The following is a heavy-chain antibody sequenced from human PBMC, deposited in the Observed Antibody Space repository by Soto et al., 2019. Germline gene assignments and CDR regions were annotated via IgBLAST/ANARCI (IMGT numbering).Heavy chain of an antibody. Sequence: TLSLTCAVSGGSISSYCWSLIRQSPGKGLEWIGYIYYSGGTYYNPSLKSRVTISVDTSKNQFSLELSSVTAADTAVYYCASIYDSSGYYYGNNWFDPWGQGTLVTVSS. CDR1: GGSISSYC. CDR3: ASIYDSSGYYYGNNWFDP. D-gene: IGHD3-22*01. J-gene: IGHJ5*02. CDR2: IYYSGGT. V-gene: IGHV4-59*12.